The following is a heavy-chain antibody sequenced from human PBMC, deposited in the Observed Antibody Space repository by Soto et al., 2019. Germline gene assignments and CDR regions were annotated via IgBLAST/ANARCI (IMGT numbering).Heavy chain of an antibody. CDR1: GFTFGDYA. V-gene: IGHV3-49*04. J-gene: IGHJ4*02. D-gene: IGHD4-17*01. CDR3: TRGTTVVTYYFDY. Sequence: SGGSLRLSCTASGFTFGDYAMSWVRQAPGKGLEWVGFIRSKAYGGTTEYAASVKGRFTISRDDSKSIAYLQMNSLKTEDTAVYYCTRGTTVVTYYFDYWGQGTLVTVSS. CDR2: IRSKAYGGTT.